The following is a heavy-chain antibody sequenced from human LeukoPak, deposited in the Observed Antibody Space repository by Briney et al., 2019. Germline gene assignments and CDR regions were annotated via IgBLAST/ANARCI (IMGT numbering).Heavy chain of an antibody. J-gene: IGHJ5*02. Sequence: ASVKVSCKASGYTFTGYYMHWVRQAPGQGLEWMGWINPNSGGTNYAQKFQGRVTMTRDTSISTAYMELSRLRSDDTAVYYCARDWVLRLRYFDQNWFDPWGQGTLVTVSS. V-gene: IGHV1-2*02. CDR3: ARDWVLRLRYFDQNWFDP. D-gene: IGHD3-9*01. CDR2: INPNSGGT. CDR1: GYTFTGYY.